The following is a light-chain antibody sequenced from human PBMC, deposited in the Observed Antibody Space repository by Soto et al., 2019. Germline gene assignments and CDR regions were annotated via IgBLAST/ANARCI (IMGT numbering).Light chain of an antibody. Sequence: QAVVTQPPSTSGTPGQRGTISCSGSSSNIGSNAVNWYQQFPGTAPKLLIYNNYERPSGVPDRFSGSKSGTSASLAISGLQSEDEADYYCAVWDDSLNGVVFGGGTKLTVL. CDR1: SSNIGSNA. J-gene: IGLJ3*02. CDR2: NNY. V-gene: IGLV1-44*01. CDR3: AVWDDSLNGVV.